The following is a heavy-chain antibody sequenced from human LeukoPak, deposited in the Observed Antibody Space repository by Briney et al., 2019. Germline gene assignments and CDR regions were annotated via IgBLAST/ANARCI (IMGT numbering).Heavy chain of an antibody. CDR2: IYPGDSDT. D-gene: IGHD3-10*01. V-gene: IGHV5-51*01. Sequence: GGSLKISCKGSGYSFTSYWIGWVRQMPGKGLEWMGIIYPGDSDTRYSPSFQGQVTISADKSISTAYLQWSSLKASDTAMYYCASFTMVRGVPYYFDYWGQGTLVTVSS. CDR3: ASFTMVRGVPYYFDY. J-gene: IGHJ4*02. CDR1: GYSFTSYW.